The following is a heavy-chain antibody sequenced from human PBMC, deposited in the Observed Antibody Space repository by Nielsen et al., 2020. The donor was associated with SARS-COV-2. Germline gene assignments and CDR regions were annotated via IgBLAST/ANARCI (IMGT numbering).Heavy chain of an antibody. Sequence: GGSLRLSCAASGFTFSSYAMSWVRQAPGKGLEWVSAISGSGGSTYYADSVKGRFTISRDNSKNTLYLQMNSLRAEDTAVYYCAKGLTGYSSSWYSDAFDIWGQGTMVTVSS. CDR2: ISGSGGST. CDR3: AKGLTGYSSSWYSDAFDI. V-gene: IGHV3-23*01. D-gene: IGHD6-13*01. CDR1: GFTFSSYA. J-gene: IGHJ3*02.